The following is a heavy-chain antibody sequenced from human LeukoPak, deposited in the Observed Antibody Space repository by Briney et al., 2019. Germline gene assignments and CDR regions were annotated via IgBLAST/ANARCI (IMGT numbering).Heavy chain of an antibody. CDR2: ISSIGGST. CDR3: VKDARGYSGYDQGNY. J-gene: IGHJ4*02. CDR1: AFTFSSYA. D-gene: IGHD5-12*01. Sequence: GGSLRLSCSASAFTFSSYAMHCVRQAPGEGMEYVSAISSIGGSTYYADSVKGRFTISRDKSKNTLYLQMSRLRAEDTAVYYCVKDARGYSGYDQGNYWGQGTLVTVSS. V-gene: IGHV3-64D*06.